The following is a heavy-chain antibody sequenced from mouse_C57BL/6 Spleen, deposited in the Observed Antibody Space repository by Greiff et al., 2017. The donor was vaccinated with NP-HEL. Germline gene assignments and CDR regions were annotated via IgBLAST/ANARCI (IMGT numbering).Heavy chain of an antibody. J-gene: IGHJ4*01. CDR3: ASGDYYAMDY. CDR1: GYAFSSSW. V-gene: IGHV1-82*01. CDR2: IYPGDGDT. Sequence: VQLVESGPELVKPGASVKISCKASGYAFSSSWMNWVKQRPGKGLEWIGRIYPGDGDTNYNGKFKGKATLTADKSSSTAYMQLSSLTSEDSAVYFCASGDYYAMDYWGQGTSVTVSS.